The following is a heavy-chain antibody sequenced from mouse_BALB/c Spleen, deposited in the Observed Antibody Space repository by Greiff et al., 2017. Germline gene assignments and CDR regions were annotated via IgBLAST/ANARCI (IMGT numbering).Heavy chain of an antibody. CDR1: GFAFSSYD. D-gene: IGHD1-1*01. Sequence: EVHLVESGGGLVKPGGSLKLSCAASGFAFSSYDMSWVRQTPGKRLEWVAYISSGGGSTYYPDTVKGRFTISRDNAKNTLYLQMSSLKSEDTAMYYCARHERIYSSSYYWYFDVWGAGTTVTVSS. CDR3: ARHERIYSSSYYWYFDV. J-gene: IGHJ1*01. CDR2: ISSGGGST. V-gene: IGHV5-12-1*01.